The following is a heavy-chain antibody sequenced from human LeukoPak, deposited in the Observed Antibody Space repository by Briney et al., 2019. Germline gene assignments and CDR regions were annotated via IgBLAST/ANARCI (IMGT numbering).Heavy chain of an antibody. V-gene: IGHV1-69*05. D-gene: IGHD3-22*01. CDR1: GGTFSSYA. CDR3: ARDCTYDSSGYATFGY. Sequence: SVKLSCKASGGTFSSYAISWVRQAPGQGLEWMGRIIPIFGTANYAQKFQGRVTITTDESTSTAYMELSSLRSEDTAVYYCARDCTYDSSGYATFGYWGQGTLVTVSS. J-gene: IGHJ4*02. CDR2: IIPIFGTA.